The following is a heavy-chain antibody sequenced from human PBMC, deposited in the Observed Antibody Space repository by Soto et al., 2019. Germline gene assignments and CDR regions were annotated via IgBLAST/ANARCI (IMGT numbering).Heavy chain of an antibody. J-gene: IGHJ4*02. V-gene: IGHV3-74*01. CDR3: GTVQLAGADY. CDR1: GFIFSDYW. Sequence: VQLVESGGDLVQPGGSLRLSCAASGFIFSDYWMHWDRQVPGKGLVWVSRIDNDGSGTSYADFVKGRFTISRDNTKDTLYRQRDRLSGDDTAIYYCGTVQLAGADYGGQGTLVPVSS. D-gene: IGHD6-19*01. CDR2: IDNDGSGT.